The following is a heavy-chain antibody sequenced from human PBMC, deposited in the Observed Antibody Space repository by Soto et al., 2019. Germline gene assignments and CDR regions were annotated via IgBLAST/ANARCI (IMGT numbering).Heavy chain of an antibody. CDR1: VFTFIMFS. D-gene: IGHD4-17*01. CDR3: VHPRSTVQIPPT. J-gene: IGHJ5*02. V-gene: IGHV3-64D*06. Sequence: QPGWSLRLSCSSSVFTFIMFSMHWFRQAPGKGLEYVSGISSNGDSTYYADSVKGRFTISRDNSKNTLYLQMSSLRAVDTAVYYCVHPRSTVQIPPTWGQGTLVTVSS. CDR2: ISSNGDST.